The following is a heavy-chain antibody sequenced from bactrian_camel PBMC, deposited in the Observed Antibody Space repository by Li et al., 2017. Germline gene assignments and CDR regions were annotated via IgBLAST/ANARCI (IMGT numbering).Heavy chain of an antibody. CDR1: GYTYSRNS. Sequence: VQLVESGGGSVQAGGSLRLSCATSGYTYSRNSIGWFRQAPGEGLEWVSTIISGGGTTYYADSVKGRFTISRDTAKNTLDLQMDNLQPEDTAMYYCAAGPHDAFWLVVAGTSPYNGVDYWGKGTQVTVS. CDR2: IISGGGTT. V-gene: IGHV3S31*01. J-gene: IGHJ7*01. D-gene: IGHD6*01.